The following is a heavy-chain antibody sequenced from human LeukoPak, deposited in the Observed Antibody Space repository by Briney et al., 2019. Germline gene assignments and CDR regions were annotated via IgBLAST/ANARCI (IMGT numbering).Heavy chain of an antibody. CDR2: IYYSGST. CDR1: GGSISSSSYY. CDR3: ARQGRYYDSSGYFW. D-gene: IGHD3-22*01. Sequence: SETLSLTCTVSGGSISSSSYYWGWIRQPPGKRLEWIGSIYYSGSTYYNPSLKSRVTISVDTSKNQFSLKLSSVTAADTAVYYCARQGRYYDSSGYFWWGQGTLVTVSS. V-gene: IGHV4-39*01. J-gene: IGHJ4*02.